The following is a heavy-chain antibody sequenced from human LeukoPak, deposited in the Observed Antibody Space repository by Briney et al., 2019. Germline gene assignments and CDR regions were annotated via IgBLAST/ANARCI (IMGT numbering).Heavy chain of an antibody. D-gene: IGHD5/OR15-5a*01. J-gene: IGHJ4*02. CDR3: VRRYYEYNVYDRHFDF. V-gene: IGHV3-74*03. CDR2: ISDDGSIT. CDR1: EFTLIPDW. Sequence: PGGSLRLSCAPSEFTLIPDWMHWVPQAPGKGLVWFSRISDDGSITTYADSVQGRFTISRDNAKSTVFLQMISLRVEDTAVYFCVRRYYEYNVYDRHFDFWGQGILVTVSS.